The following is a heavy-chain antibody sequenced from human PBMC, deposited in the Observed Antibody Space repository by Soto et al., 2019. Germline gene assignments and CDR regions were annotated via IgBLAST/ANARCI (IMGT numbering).Heavy chain of an antibody. Sequence: VQLLESGGGLLQPGGSLRLSCAASGFTFSSYAMSWVRQAPGKGLEWVSAIISSGDSTYYTDSVKGRFTISRDNSKNTLYLQMNSPRAEDTAVYYCAKRYYYDNSGLWDYWGQGTLVTVSS. CDR3: AKRYYYDNSGLWDY. D-gene: IGHD3-22*01. CDR1: GFTFSSYA. CDR2: IISSGDST. V-gene: IGHV3-23*01. J-gene: IGHJ4*02.